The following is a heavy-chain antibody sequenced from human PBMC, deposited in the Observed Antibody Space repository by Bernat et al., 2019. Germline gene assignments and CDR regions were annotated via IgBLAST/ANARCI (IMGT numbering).Heavy chain of an antibody. Sequence: EVQLVESGGGLVKPGGSLRLSCAASGFTFSNYAMSWVRQAPGKGLECVSGITGSGGSTYYADAVKGRFTISRDNSKSTLYLQMNSLRAEDTAVYYCAKDRSSGWTYFDYWGQRTLVTVSA. CDR2: ITGSGGST. V-gene: IGHV3-23*04. D-gene: IGHD6-19*01. CDR1: GFTFSNYA. CDR3: AKDRSSGWTYFDY. J-gene: IGHJ4*02.